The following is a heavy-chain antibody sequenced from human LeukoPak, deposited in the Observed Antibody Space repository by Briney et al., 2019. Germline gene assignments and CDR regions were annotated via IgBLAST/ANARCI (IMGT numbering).Heavy chain of an antibody. Sequence: GGSLRLSCAASGFTFSSYRMNWVRQAPGKGLEWVSSISSSSSYIYYADSVKGRFTISRDNAKNSLYLQMNSLRAEDTAVYYCARAKSYSGYYFDYWGQGTLVTVSS. CDR2: ISSSSSYI. D-gene: IGHD6-13*01. CDR3: ARAKSYSGYYFDY. J-gene: IGHJ4*02. V-gene: IGHV3-21*01. CDR1: GFTFSSYR.